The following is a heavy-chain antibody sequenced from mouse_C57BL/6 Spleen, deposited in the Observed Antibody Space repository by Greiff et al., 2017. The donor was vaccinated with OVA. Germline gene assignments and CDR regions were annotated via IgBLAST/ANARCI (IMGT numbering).Heavy chain of an antibody. V-gene: IGHV1-69*01. CDR2: IDPSDSYT. CDR3: ARSPIYYGNYVPWYFDV. Sequence: QVQLQQPGAELVMPGASVKLSCKASGYTFTSYWMHWVKQRPGQGLEWIGEIDPSDSYTNYNQKFKGKSTLTVDKSSSTAYMQLRSLTSEDSAVYYCARSPIYYGNYVPWYFDVWGTGTTVTVSS. CDR1: GYTFTSYW. D-gene: IGHD2-1*01. J-gene: IGHJ1*03.